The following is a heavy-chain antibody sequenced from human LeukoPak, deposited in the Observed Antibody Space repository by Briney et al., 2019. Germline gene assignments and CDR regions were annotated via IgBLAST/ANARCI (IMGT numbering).Heavy chain of an antibody. J-gene: IGHJ6*04. CDR1: GYTFTSYG. CDR2: ISPYNGNT. Sequence: GASVKVSFKASGYTFTSYGISWVRQAPGQGLEWMGWISPYNGNTNYVQRFQGRVTMTTDTSTSTAYMDVRSLRSDDTAVYFCARGKVPGVPDYYYGLDVWGKGTTVTVSS. D-gene: IGHD3-10*01. CDR3: ARGKVPGVPDYYYGLDV. V-gene: IGHV1-18*04.